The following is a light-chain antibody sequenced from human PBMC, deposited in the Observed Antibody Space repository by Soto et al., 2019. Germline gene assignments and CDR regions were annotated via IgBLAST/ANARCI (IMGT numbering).Light chain of an antibody. V-gene: IGKV2-30*01. CDR3: MQGTHWPWT. J-gene: IGKJ1*01. CDR2: QVS. CDR1: QSLVYSNGNAY. Sequence: DAVLTQSPLSLPVTLGQPAAISCRSSQSLVYSNGNAYLIWFQQRPGQSPRRLIYQVSTRDAGVPDRFSGSGSGTYFTLTISRVEAEDVGLYYCMQGTHWPWTFGQGTNVEIK.